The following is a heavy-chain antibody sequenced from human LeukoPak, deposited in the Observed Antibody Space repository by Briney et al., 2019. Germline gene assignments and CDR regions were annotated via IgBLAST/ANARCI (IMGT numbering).Heavy chain of an antibody. D-gene: IGHD3-10*01. J-gene: IGHJ3*01. V-gene: IGHV3-66*04. CDR3: VRHGEGRAFDS. CDR2: IYSGGGT. Sequence: GGSLRLSCAASGFIVSNNFLSWVRQAPGKGLEWDSVIYSGGGTIYADSVKGRFTISRDNSKNMVFLQMNSLRAEDTAVYYCVRHGEGRAFDSWGQGTMVTISS. CDR1: GFIVSNNF.